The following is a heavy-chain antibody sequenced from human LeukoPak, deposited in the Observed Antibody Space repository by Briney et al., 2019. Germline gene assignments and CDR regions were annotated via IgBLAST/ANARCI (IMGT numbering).Heavy chain of an antibody. V-gene: IGHV1-2*02. CDR1: GYTFTDYY. J-gene: IGHJ4*02. CDR2: INPNSGAT. CDR3: ARDYGGNSFDY. Sequence: ASVKVSCKASGYTFTDYYMHWVRQAPGQGLEWMGWINPNSGATNYAQKFQGRVTMTRDTSISTAYMELYRLRSDDTVFYYCARDYGGNSFDYWGRGTLVTVSS. D-gene: IGHD4-23*01.